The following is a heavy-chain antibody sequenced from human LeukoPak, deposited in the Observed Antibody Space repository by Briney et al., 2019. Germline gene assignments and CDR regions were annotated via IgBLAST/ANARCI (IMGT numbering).Heavy chain of an antibody. V-gene: IGHV4-59*08. Sequence: SETLSLTCTVSGGSISSYYWSWIRHPPGKGLEWLGYIYYTGSTNYNPSLKSRVTISVDTSKNQFSLRLSSVTAADTAVYYCARTTTVTMTYYYGIDVWGQGTTVTFSS. D-gene: IGHD4-17*01. CDR2: IYYTGST. J-gene: IGHJ6*02. CDR3: ARTTTVTMTYYYGIDV. CDR1: GGSISSYY.